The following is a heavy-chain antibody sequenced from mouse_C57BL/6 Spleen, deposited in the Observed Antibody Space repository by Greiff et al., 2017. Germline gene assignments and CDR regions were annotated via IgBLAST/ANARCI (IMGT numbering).Heavy chain of an antibody. CDR1: GFTFTAYY. Sequence: DVKLVESGAGLVQPGGSLSLSCAVSGFTFTAYYMSWVRQPPGKALEWLGFIRHKAIGYTTEYSSSVKGRLTGARDNSQSILCLQMHALRAEAGATYYCARLATLVAEKIYYYAMGYWGQGASVTVSS. CDR3: ARLATLVAEKIYYYAMGY. CDR2: IRHKAIGYTT. J-gene: IGHJ4*01. V-gene: IGHV7-3*01. D-gene: IGHD1-1*01.